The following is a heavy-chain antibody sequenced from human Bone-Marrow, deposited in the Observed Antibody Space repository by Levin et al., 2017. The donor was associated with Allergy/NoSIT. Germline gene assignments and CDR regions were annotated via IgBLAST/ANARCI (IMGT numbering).Heavy chain of an antibody. CDR2: IDPSDENT. V-gene: IGHV5-10-1*01. CDR1: GYRFTSYY. CDR3: ARRVGGLDY. D-gene: IGHD1-26*01. Sequence: VASVKVSCQVSGYRFTSYYIIWVRQMPGKGLEWMGMIDPSDENTKYSPSFQGHVTISLDKSSTTAFLQWTSLRASDSGIYYCARRVGGLDYWGQGTLVAVSS. J-gene: IGHJ4*02.